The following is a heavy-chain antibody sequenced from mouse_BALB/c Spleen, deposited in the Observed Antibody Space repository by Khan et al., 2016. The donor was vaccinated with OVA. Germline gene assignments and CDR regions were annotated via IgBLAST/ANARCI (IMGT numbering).Heavy chain of an antibody. CDR1: GYSFTGYN. V-gene: IGHV1-39*01. CDR2: IDPYYGGA. Sequence: EVQLQQSGPELEKPGASVKISCKASGYSFTGYNMNWVKQSNGKSLEWIGNIDPYYGGATYNQKFKGKATLTVDKSSSTAYMQLKSLTSEDCAVYYCTRGYCNCVRYYFDYWGQGTTLTVAS. CDR3: TRGYCNCVRYYFDY. D-gene: IGHD2-10*02. J-gene: IGHJ2*01.